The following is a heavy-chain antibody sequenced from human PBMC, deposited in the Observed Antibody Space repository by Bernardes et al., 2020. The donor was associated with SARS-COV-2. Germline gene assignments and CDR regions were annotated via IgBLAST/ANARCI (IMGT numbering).Heavy chain of an antibody. CDR3: AKYRQRGYSYGWSFDY. CDR2: ISGSGGST. J-gene: IGHJ4*02. D-gene: IGHD5-18*01. Sequence: GGSLRLSCAASGFTFSSYAMSWVRQAPGKGLEWVSAISGSGGSTYYADSVKGRFTISRDNSKNTLYLQMNSLRAEDTAVYYCAKYRQRGYSYGWSFDYWGQGTLVTVSS. V-gene: IGHV3-23*01. CDR1: GFTFSSYA.